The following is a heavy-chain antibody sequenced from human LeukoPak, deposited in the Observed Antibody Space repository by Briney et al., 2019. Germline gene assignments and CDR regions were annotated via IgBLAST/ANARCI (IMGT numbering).Heavy chain of an antibody. CDR2: ISWNSGSI. CDR1: GFTFDDYA. Sequence: PGRSLRLSCAASGFTFDDYAMHWVRQAPGKGLEWVSGISWNSGSIGYADSVKGRFTISRDNAKNSLYLQMNSLRAEDTALYYCAKAGPTSLCGGGYMDVRGKGTTVTVS. J-gene: IGHJ6*03. V-gene: IGHV3-9*01. D-gene: IGHD2-21*01. CDR3: AKAGPTSLCGGGYMDV.